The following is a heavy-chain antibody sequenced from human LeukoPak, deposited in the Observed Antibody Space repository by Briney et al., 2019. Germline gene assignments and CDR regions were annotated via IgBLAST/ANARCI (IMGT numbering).Heavy chain of an antibody. CDR1: GFTFGGYA. V-gene: IGHV3-49*04. CDR3: TRDLMLGIAAASYFDY. D-gene: IGHD6-13*01. J-gene: IGHJ4*02. Sequence: GGSLRLSCTASGFTFGGYAMSWVRQAPGKGLEWVGSIRSKAYGGTTEYAASVKGRFTISRDDSKSIAYLQMNSLKTEDTAVYYCTRDLMLGIAAASYFDYWGQGTLVTVSS. CDR2: IRSKAYGGTT.